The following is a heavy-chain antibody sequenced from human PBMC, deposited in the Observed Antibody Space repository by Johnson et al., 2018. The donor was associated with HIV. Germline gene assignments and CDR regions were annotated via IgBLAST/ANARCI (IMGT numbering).Heavy chain of an antibody. J-gene: IGHJ3*02. CDR3: AKDAYCSGGRCYGFGAFDI. V-gene: IGHV3-30*18. CDR2: ISYDGSNK. Sequence: QVQLVESGGGVVQPGRSLRLSCAASGFTFDDYGMSWVRQAPGKGLEWVAVISYDGSNKYYADSVKGRFTISRDNSKNTLYLQMNSLRAEDTAVYYCAKDAYCSGGRCYGFGAFDIWGQGTMVTVSS. D-gene: IGHD2-15*01. CDR1: GFTFDDYG.